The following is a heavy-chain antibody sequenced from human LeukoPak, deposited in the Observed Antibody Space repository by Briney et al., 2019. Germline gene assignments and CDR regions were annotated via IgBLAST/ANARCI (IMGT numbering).Heavy chain of an antibody. CDR1: GFTFSSYA. CDR2: ISGSGGST. Sequence: ETGGSLIPSCAASGFTFSSYAMSWVRQAPGKGLEWVSGISGSGGSTYYADSVKGRFTNSRDNSKNTLYLQMNSLRAEDTAVYYCAKGGCSSTSCYGTYYYYGMDVWGQGTTVTVSS. D-gene: IGHD2-2*01. CDR3: AKGGCSSTSCYGTYYYYGMDV. J-gene: IGHJ6*02. V-gene: IGHV3-23*01.